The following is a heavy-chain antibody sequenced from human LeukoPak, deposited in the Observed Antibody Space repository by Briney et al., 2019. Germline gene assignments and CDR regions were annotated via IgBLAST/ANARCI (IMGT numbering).Heavy chain of an antibody. CDR1: GYTFTGYY. D-gene: IGHD3-3*01. CDR3: AREDFWSGYYYYGMDV. V-gene: IGHV1-2*02. Sequence: ASVKVSCKASGYTFTGYYMHWVRQAPGQGLEWMGWINPNSGGTNYAQKFQGRVTMTRDTSISTAYMELSRLRSDDTAVYYCAREDFWSGYYYYGMDVWGQGTTVTVSS. J-gene: IGHJ6*02. CDR2: INPNSGGT.